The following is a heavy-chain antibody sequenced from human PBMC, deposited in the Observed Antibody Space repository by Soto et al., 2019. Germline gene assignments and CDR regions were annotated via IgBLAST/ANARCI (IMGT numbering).Heavy chain of an antibody. V-gene: IGHV3-74*01. J-gene: IGHJ4*02. CDR1: GLAFRSYW. Sequence: PGGSLRLSCAASGLAFRSYWMHWVRQAPGKGLVWVSRIKTDGSSTSYADSVKGRFTISRDNSKNTLYLQMNSLRAEDTAVYYSARDPLRSGYGLDYWGQGTLVTVSS. D-gene: IGHD5-12*01. CDR3: ARDPLRSGYGLDY. CDR2: IKTDGSST.